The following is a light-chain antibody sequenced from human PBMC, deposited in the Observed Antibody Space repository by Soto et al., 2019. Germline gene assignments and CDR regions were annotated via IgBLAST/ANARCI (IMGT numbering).Light chain of an antibody. CDR1: SSNIGSYT. CDR3: AAWDDTLNAYYV. Sequence: QSLLTQPPSASGTPGQMVTISCSGSSSNIGSYTVNWYQQLPGTAPKLLIYNNYQRPSGVPDRFSGSKAGTSASLAISGLQSEDEADYFCAAWDDTLNAYYVFGTGTKVTVL. CDR2: NNY. V-gene: IGLV1-44*01. J-gene: IGLJ1*01.